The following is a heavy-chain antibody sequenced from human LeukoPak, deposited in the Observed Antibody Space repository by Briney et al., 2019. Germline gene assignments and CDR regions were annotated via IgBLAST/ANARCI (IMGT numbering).Heavy chain of an antibody. CDR3: ARDIMGATARGWFDP. CDR2: IKPDGSET. V-gene: IGHV3-7*01. Sequence: GGSLRPSCVASGFTFSSNVMIWVRQAPGKGLEWVANIKPDGSETYYVDSVKGRFTISRDNAKNSLHLQMNSLRAEDTAVYYCARDIMGATARGWFDPWGQGTLVTVSS. CDR1: GFTFSSNV. J-gene: IGHJ5*02. D-gene: IGHD1-26*01.